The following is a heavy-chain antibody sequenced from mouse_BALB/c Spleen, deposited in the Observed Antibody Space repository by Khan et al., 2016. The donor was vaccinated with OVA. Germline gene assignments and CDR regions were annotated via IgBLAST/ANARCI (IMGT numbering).Heavy chain of an antibody. CDR3: TRATFAY. CDR1: GYTFPDYE. J-gene: IGHJ3*01. CDR2: IDPKTGVT. V-gene: IGHV1-15*01. Sequence: QVQLQQSGAELVRPGASVTLSCKASGYTFPDYELHWVKQTPVHGLVWIGVIDPKTGVTAYNQKFKSKATLTADKSSSTAYMELRSLTSEDSAVYYCTRATFAYWSQGTLVTVSA.